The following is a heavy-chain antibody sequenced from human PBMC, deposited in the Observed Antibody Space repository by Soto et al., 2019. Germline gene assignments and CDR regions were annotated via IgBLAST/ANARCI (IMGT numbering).Heavy chain of an antibody. CDR1: GYTFTSYG. Sequence: ASVKVSCKASGYTFTSYGISWVRQAPGQGLEWMGWISAYNGNTNYAQKLQGRVTMTTDTSTSTAYMELRSLRSDDTAVYYCARAPRDYDFWSGSSVTMDVWGKGTTVTVSS. CDR2: ISAYNGNT. J-gene: IGHJ6*03. D-gene: IGHD3-3*01. CDR3: ARAPRDYDFWSGSSVTMDV. V-gene: IGHV1-18*01.